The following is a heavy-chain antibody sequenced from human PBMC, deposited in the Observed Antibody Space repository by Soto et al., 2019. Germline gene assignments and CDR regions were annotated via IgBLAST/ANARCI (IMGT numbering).Heavy chain of an antibody. D-gene: IGHD2-2*01. V-gene: IGHV1-3*01. CDR3: ARGYCSSTSCQYYLDF. CDR1: GYTFTGYA. CDR2: INGDNGDT. J-gene: IGHJ4*02. Sequence: ASVKVSCKASGYTFTGYAIHWVRQAPGQRLEWMGWINGDNGDTKYAQKFQGRVTITRDTSATTAYMELTSLGSEDTALYHCARGYCSSTSCQYYLDFWGQGPPVTVSS.